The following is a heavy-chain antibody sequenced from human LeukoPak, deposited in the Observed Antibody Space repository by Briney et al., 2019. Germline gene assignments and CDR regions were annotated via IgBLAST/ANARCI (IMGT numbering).Heavy chain of an antibody. Sequence: SETLSLTCTVSGYSISSGYYWGWIRQPPGKGLEWIGSIYHSGSTYYNPSLESRVTISVDTSKNQFSLKLSSVTAADTAVYYCASGPRTGDPPDYWGQGTLVTVSS. CDR1: GYSISSGYY. D-gene: IGHD7-27*01. J-gene: IGHJ4*02. V-gene: IGHV4-38-2*02. CDR2: IYHSGST. CDR3: ASGPRTGDPPDY.